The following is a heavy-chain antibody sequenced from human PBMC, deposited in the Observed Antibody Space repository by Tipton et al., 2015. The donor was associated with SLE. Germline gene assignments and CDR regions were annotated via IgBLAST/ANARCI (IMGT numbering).Heavy chain of an antibody. CDR3: ARFRSSSPFEP. J-gene: IGHJ5*02. V-gene: IGHV1-18*01. D-gene: IGHD6-13*01. CDR2: IGAYNANT. Sequence: QLVQYGGEVKKPGASVKVSCKAYGYSFTTYGISWVRQAPGQGFEWIGWIGAYNANTNSAQKLQGRVTMTTDTSTSTAYMELRSPRSDDTAVYYCARFRSSSPFEPWGQGTLVTVSS. CDR1: GYSFTTYG.